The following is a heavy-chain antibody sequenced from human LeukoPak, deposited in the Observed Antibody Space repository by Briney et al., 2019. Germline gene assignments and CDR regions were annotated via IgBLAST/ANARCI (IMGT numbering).Heavy chain of an antibody. D-gene: IGHD2-15*01. V-gene: IGHV3-73*01. CDR3: TRRYCSGGSCHDY. CDR2: IRSKANSYAT. CDR1: GFTFSGSA. Sequence: PGGSLRLSCAASGFTFSGSAMHWVRQASGKGLEWVGRIRSKANSYATAYAASVKGRFTISRDDSKNTAYLQMNSLKTEDTAVYYCTRRYCSGGSCHDYWGQGTLVTVSS. J-gene: IGHJ4*02.